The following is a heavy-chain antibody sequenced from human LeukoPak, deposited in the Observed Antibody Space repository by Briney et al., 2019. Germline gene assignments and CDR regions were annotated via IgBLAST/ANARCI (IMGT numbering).Heavy chain of an antibody. CDR1: GFTVNNAW. CDR2: IKSKTDGGTT. Sequence: PGGSLRLSCAAFGFTVNNAWMSWVRQGPGKGLEWVGRIKSKTDGGTTDYAAPVKGRFTISRDDSKNTLYLQRNSLKTEDTAVYYCSTDQVAVGPCRGQGTLVTVSS. CDR3: STDQVAVGPC. D-gene: IGHD6-19*01. J-gene: IGHJ4*02. V-gene: IGHV3-15*01.